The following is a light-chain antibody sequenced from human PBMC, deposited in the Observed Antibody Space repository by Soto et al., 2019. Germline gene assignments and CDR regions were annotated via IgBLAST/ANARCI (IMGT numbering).Light chain of an antibody. CDR1: QSVLYISNNKNY. Sequence: MTQSPDSLAVSLGERATINCKSSQSVLYISNNKNYLAWYQQKPGQPPKLLIYWASTRESGVPDRFSGSGSGTDFTLTISSLQAEDVAVYYCQQYYSTPRTFGPGTKVDIK. V-gene: IGKV4-1*01. CDR3: QQYYSTPRT. J-gene: IGKJ3*01. CDR2: WAS.